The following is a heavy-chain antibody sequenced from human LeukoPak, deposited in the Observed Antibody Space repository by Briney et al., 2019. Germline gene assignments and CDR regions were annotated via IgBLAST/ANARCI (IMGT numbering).Heavy chain of an antibody. CDR1: GFTFSSYG. Sequence: PGRSLRLSCAASGFTFSSYGMHWVRQAPGKGLEWVAVIWYDGSNKYYADSVKGRFTISRDNSKNTLYLQMNSLRAEDTAVYYCARGGAYHYDSSGYYSDAFDIWGQGTMVTVSS. CDR2: IWYDGSNK. CDR3: ARGGAYHYDSSGYYSDAFDI. J-gene: IGHJ3*02. V-gene: IGHV3-33*01. D-gene: IGHD3-22*01.